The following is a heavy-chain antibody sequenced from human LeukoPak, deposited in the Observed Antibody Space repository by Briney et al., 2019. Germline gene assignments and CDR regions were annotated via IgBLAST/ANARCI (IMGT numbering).Heavy chain of an antibody. J-gene: IGHJ4*02. V-gene: IGHV3-7*01. D-gene: IGHD3-9*01. CDR1: GFTFSSYW. CDR2: IKQDGSEK. Sequence: PGGSLRLSCAASGFTFSSYWMSWVRQAPGKGLEWVANIKQDGSEKYYVDSVKGRFTISRDNAKNSLYLQMNSLRAEDTAVYYCARSLRYFDWLLPYFDYWGQGTLVTVSS. CDR3: ARSLRYFDWLLPYFDY.